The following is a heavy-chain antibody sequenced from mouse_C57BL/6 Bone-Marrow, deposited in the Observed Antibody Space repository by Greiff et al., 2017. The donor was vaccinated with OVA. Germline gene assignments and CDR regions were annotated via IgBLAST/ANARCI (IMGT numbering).Heavy chain of an antibody. D-gene: IGHD1-1*01. CDR2: IYPGSGNT. CDR3: ARSPYYYGSSYVYFDY. J-gene: IGHJ2*01. Sequence: QVQLQQSGAELVRPGASVKLSCKASGYTFTDYYINWVKQRPGQGLEWIARIYPGSGNTYYNEKFKGKATLTAEKSSSTAYMQLSSLTSEDSAVYFCARSPYYYGSSYVYFDYWGQGTTLTVSS. V-gene: IGHV1-76*01. CDR1: GYTFTDYY.